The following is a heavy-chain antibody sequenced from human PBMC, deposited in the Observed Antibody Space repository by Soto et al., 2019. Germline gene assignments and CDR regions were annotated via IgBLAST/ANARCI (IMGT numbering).Heavy chain of an antibody. V-gene: IGHV4-30-2*01. Sequence: SETLSLTCAVSGGSISSGGYSWSWIRQPPGKGLEWIGYIYHSGSTYYNPSLKSRVTISVDRSKNQFSLDLSSVTAVDTAVYYCAKIGGTTRGPWFDPWGRGTLVTVSS. CDR3: AKIGGTTRGPWFDP. CDR1: GGSISSGGYS. D-gene: IGHD1-7*01. CDR2: IYHSGST. J-gene: IGHJ5*02.